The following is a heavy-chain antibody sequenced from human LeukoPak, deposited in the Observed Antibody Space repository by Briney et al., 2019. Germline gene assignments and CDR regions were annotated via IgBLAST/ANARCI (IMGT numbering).Heavy chain of an antibody. CDR3: ARNGTAMIYFFDS. V-gene: IGHV4-34*01. CDR2: INHSGST. Sequence: PSETLSLTCAVYGGSFSGYYWSWIRQPPGKGLEWIGEINHSGSTNYNPSLKSRVTISVDTSKNQFSLKLTSVTAADTAVYYCARNGTAMIYFFDSWGQGTLVTVSS. J-gene: IGHJ4*02. CDR1: GGSFSGYY. D-gene: IGHD5-18*01.